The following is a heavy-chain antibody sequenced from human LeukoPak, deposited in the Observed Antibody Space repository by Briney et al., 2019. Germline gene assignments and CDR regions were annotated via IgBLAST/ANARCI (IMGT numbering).Heavy chain of an antibody. J-gene: IGHJ3*02. CDR3: VRDAAGDLDAFDI. V-gene: IGHV3-7*01. CDR1: GFTFSSYW. CDR2: IKKDGSEK. Sequence: GGSLRLSCAASGFTFSSYWMSWVRQAPGKGLEWVANIKKDGSEKYYVNSVKGRFTISRDNAQSSVYLQMSSLRVEDTAVYYCVRDAAGDLDAFDIWGQGTMVTVSS. D-gene: IGHD3-10*01.